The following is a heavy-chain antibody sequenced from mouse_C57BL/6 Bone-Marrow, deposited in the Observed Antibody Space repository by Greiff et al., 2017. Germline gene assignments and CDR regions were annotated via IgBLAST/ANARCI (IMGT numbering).Heavy chain of an antibody. V-gene: IGHV5-12*01. D-gene: IGHD2-2*01. CDR1: GFTFSDYY. CDR2: ISNGGGST. CDR3: ARIYYGNDGFAY. J-gene: IGHJ3*01. Sequence: EVQLVESGGGLVQPGGSLKLSCAASGFTFSDYYMYWVRQTPEKRLEWVAYISNGGGSTYYPDTVKGRFTISRDNAKNTLYLQMSRLKSEDTAMYYCARIYYGNDGFAYWGQGTLVTVSA.